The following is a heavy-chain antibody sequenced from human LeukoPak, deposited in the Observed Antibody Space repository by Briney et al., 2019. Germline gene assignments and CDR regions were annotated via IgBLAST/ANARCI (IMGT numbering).Heavy chain of an antibody. Sequence: SETLSLTCTVSGGSISSSSYYWGWIRQPPGKGLEWIGSIYYSGSTYYNPSLKSRVTISVDTSKNQFSLKLSSVTAADTAVYYCARDGGYSYGRPTFDYWGQGTLVTVSS. CDR3: ARDGGYSYGRPTFDY. V-gene: IGHV4-39*07. CDR2: IYYSGST. J-gene: IGHJ4*02. CDR1: GGSISSSSYY. D-gene: IGHD5-18*01.